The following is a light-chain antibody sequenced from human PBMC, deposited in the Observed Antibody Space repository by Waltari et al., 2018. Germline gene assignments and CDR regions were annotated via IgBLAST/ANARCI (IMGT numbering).Light chain of an antibody. CDR2: GPS. CDR3: QHYVRLPAT. J-gene: IGKJ1*01. Sequence: EIVLTQSPGTLSLSPGERATLSCRASQRVGRTLAWYQQKPGQAPRLLIYGPSSRATDIPDRFSGSGSGTDFSLTINRLEPEDFAVYFCQHYVRLPATFGQGTKVEIK. V-gene: IGKV3-20*01. CDR1: QRVGRT.